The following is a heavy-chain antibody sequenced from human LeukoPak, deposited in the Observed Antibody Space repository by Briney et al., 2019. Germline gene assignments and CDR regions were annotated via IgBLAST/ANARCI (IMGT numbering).Heavy chain of an antibody. CDR1: GGSLSDYY. D-gene: IGHD2-8*01. CDR2: VNHIGGT. J-gene: IGHJ4*02. Sequence: SETLSLTCGVSGGSLSDYYWTWIRQPPGKGLEWVGEVNHIGGTNYSPSLRSRLTISIDTSKKQFSLRLDSVTAADTAVYYCARGTVLSLMTYASFDYWGQGTLVTVSS. V-gene: IGHV4-34*01. CDR3: ARGTVLSLMTYASFDY.